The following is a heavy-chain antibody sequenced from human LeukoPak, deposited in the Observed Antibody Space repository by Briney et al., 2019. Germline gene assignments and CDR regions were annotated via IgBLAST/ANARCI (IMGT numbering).Heavy chain of an antibody. V-gene: IGHV3-30*02. CDR1: GFSFSSYG. Sequence: GSLRLSCAASGFSFSSYGMHWVRQAPGKGLAWVAFIRYDGSNKYYADSVKGRFTISRDNSKNTLYLQMNSLRAEDTAVYYCAIGSRCSSTSCYMFDFDYWGQGTLVTVSS. D-gene: IGHD2-2*02. CDR3: AIGSRCSSTSCYMFDFDY. J-gene: IGHJ4*02. CDR2: IRYDGSNK.